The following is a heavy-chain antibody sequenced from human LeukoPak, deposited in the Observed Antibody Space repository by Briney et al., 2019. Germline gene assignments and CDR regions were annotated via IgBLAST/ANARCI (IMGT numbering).Heavy chain of an antibody. J-gene: IGHJ3*02. CDR2: ISSSSSYI. CDR3: ARDRIQLWLDAFDI. D-gene: IGHD5-18*01. V-gene: IGHV3-21*01. CDR1: GFTFSSYS. Sequence: GGSLRLSCAASGFTFSSYSMNWVRQAPGKGLEWVSSISSSSSYIYHADSVKGRFTISRDNAKNSLYLQMNSLRAEDTAVYYCARDRIQLWLDAFDIWGQGTMVTVSS.